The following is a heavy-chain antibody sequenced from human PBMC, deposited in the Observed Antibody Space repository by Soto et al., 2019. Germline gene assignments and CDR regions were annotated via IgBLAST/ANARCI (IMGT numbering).Heavy chain of an antibody. D-gene: IGHD3-22*01. CDR1: GGSISSGDYY. Sequence: SETLSLTCTVSGGSISSGDYYWSWIRQHPGEGLEWIGYIYYSGSTYYTTSLKSRVAISVDTSKNQFSLKLSSVTAADTVVYYCARYFYDSSGYPKYFDYWGQGTLVTVS. CDR2: IYYSGST. CDR3: ARYFYDSSGYPKYFDY. J-gene: IGHJ4*02. V-gene: IGHV4-31*03.